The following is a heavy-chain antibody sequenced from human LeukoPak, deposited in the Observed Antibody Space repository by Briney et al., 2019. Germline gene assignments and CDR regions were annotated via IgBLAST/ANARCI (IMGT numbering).Heavy chain of an antibody. CDR1: GFTFSNYW. CDR3: ARGGNYWPQWWFDP. J-gene: IGHJ5*02. Sequence: GSLRLSCAASGFTFSNYWMHWVRQTPGKGLEWIGSIYYSGSTYYNPSLKSRVTISLDASKNQFSLELNSVTPADTAVYYCARGGNYWPQWWFDPWGRGTLVSVSS. V-gene: IGHV4-39*07. CDR2: IYYSGST. D-gene: IGHD1-26*01.